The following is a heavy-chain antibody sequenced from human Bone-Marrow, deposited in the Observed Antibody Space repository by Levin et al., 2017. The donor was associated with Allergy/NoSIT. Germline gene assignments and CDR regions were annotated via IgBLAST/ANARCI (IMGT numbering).Heavy chain of an antibody. Sequence: SQTLSLTCTVSGDSISRNNCYWGWVRQPPGKGLEWIGSICSSGTTQYNPSLMSRATILVDTSKNHYSLTLTSVTAADTAVYYCAKDVGHWDIDFWGQGTLVTVSS. D-gene: IGHD1/OR15-1a*01. CDR2: ICSSGTT. CDR3: AKDVGHWDIDF. V-gene: IGHV4-39*02. CDR1: GDSISRNNCY. J-gene: IGHJ4*02.